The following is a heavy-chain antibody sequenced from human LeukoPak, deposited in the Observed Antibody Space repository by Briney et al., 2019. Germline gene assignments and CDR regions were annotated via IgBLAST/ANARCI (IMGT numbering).Heavy chain of an antibody. CDR3: ARSGVVVAATVNGDWFDP. J-gene: IGHJ5*02. V-gene: IGHV1-2*02. CDR2: INPNSGGT. CDR1: GYTFTDYY. D-gene: IGHD2-15*01. Sequence: ASVKVSCKASGYTFTDYYVHWVRQAPGQGLEWMGWINPNSGGTNYGQKFQGRVTMTRDTSVSTAYMELSRLTSDDTAVYYCARSGVVVAATVNGDWFDPWGQGTLVTVSS.